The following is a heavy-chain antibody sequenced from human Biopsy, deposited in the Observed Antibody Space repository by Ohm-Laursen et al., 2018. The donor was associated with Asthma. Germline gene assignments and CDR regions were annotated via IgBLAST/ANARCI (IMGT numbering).Heavy chain of an antibody. CDR1: GYSLTDLS. V-gene: IGHV1-24*01. CDR3: ASDFPKDYVRYNFQF. Sequence: ASVKASCKISGYSLTDLSMHWVRQAPGQGLEWMGGHDHEEGGTVNARRFQGRVTMTEDTSTDTAYMELSSLSSDDPAVYYCASDFPKDYVRYNFQFWGQGTLVTVSS. J-gene: IGHJ4*02. CDR2: HDHEEGGT. D-gene: IGHD4-17*01.